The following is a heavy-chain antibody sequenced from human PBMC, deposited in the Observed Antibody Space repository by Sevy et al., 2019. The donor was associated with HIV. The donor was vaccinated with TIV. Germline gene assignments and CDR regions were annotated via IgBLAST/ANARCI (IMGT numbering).Heavy chain of an antibody. CDR1: GGSITSLY. D-gene: IGHD3-10*01. J-gene: IGHJ5*02. V-gene: IGHV4-59*08. CDR3: AIVNARGRGSS. CDR2: IYYNGHI. Sequence: SETLSLTCTVSGGSITSLYWNWIRQPPGKGLEWIANIYYNGHINYNPSLKSRVTLSLDTSKNQFSLRLSSVTAADTAMYYCAIVNARGRGSSWGQGTLVTVSS.